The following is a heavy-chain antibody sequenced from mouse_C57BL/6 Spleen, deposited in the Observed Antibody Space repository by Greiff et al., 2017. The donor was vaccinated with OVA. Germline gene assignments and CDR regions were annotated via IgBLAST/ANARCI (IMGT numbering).Heavy chain of an antibody. J-gene: IGHJ4*01. CDR1: GYAFSSYW. Sequence: QVQLQQSGAELVKPGASVKISCKASGYAFSSYWMNWVKQRPGKGLEWIGQIYPGDGDTNYNGKFKGKATLTADKSSSTAYMQLSSLTSEDSAVYFCARSITSVVANYYAMDYWGQGTSVTVSS. CDR3: ARSITSVVANYYAMDY. V-gene: IGHV1-80*01. CDR2: IYPGDGDT. D-gene: IGHD1-1*01.